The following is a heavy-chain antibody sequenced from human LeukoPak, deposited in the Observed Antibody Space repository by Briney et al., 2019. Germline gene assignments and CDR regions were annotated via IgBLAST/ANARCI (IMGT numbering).Heavy chain of an antibody. CDR2: IYYSGST. CDR1: GGFISGYY. V-gene: IGHV4-39*07. Sequence: PSETLSLTCTVSGGFISGYYWGWIRQPPGKGLEWIGSIYYSGSTSYNPSLKSRVTISVDTSKNQFSLKLSSVTAADTAVYFCAGDYGDYYFDYWGQGTLVTVSS. D-gene: IGHD4-17*01. CDR3: AGDYGDYYFDY. J-gene: IGHJ4*02.